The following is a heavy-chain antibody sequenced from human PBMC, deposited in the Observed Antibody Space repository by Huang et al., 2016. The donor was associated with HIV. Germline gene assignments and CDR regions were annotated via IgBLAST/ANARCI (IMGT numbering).Heavy chain of an antibody. D-gene: IGHD6-13*01. CDR3: VKDRGQQLSPFDS. CDR2: I. V-gene: IGHV3-21*01. J-gene: IGHJ4*02. Sequence: EVQLVDSGGGLVKPGGLCDSPAQPLDSAYMFWVRQTPAKGLEWVASIEYADSVKGRFSISRDNAKNSLYLQMNSLRGEDTAVYYCVKDRGQQLSPFDSWGQGTLVTVSS. CDR1: DSAY.